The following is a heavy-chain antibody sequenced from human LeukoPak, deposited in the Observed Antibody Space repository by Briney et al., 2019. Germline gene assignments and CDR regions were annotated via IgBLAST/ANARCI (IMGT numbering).Heavy chain of an antibody. Sequence: PGGSLRLSCAASGFTFSSYAMSWVRQAPGKGLEWVSAISGSGGSTYYADSVKGRFTISRDNSKNTLYLQMNSLRAEDTAVYYCAKGCGFGELLSDYYGMDDWGKGTTVTVSS. V-gene: IGHV3-23*01. J-gene: IGHJ6*04. CDR3: AKGCGFGELLSDYYGMDD. D-gene: IGHD3-10*01. CDR1: GFTFSSYA. CDR2: ISGSGGST.